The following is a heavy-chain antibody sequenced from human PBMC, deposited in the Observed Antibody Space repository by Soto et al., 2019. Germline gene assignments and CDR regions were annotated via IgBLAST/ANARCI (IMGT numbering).Heavy chain of an antibody. CDR2: ISYDGSNK. J-gene: IGHJ3*02. CDR3: AKDLRTDAFDI. CDR1: GFTFSSYG. D-gene: IGHD5-12*01. Sequence: GGSLRLSCAASGFTFSSYGMHWVRQAPGKGLEWVAVISYDGSNKYYADSVKGRFTISRDNSKNTLYLQMNSLRAEDTAVYYCAKDLRTDAFDIWGQGXMVTV. V-gene: IGHV3-30*18.